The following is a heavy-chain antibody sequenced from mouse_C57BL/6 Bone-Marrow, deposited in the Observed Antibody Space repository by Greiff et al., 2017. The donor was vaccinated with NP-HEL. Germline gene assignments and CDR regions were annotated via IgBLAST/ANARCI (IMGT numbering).Heavy chain of an antibody. CDR2: IHPNSGST. V-gene: IGHV1-64*01. CDR1: GYTFTSYW. CDR3: ASYDYGFYFDY. D-gene: IGHD2-4*01. J-gene: IGHJ2*01. Sequence: QVQLQQSGAELVKPGASVKLSCKASGYTFTSYWMHWVKQRPGQGLEWIGMIHPNSGSTNYNEKFKSKATLTVDKSSSTAYMQLSSLTSEDSAVYYCASYDYGFYFDYWGQGTTLTVSS.